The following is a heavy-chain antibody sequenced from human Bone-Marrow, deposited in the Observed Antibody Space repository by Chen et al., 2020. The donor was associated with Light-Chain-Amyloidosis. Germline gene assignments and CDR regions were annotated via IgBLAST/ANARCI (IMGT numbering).Heavy chain of an antibody. D-gene: IGHD1-1*01. Sequence: VQPGGSLRLSCAASGFTFSSYWMHWVRQAPGKELVWVSRINNDESTANYADSVKGRFTISRDNAKNTLYLQMNSLRAEDTAVYYCARVGFYNWNVHNAFDIWGQGTMVTVSS. CDR2: INNDESTA. CDR1: GFTFSSYW. CDR3: ARVGFYNWNVHNAFDI. V-gene: IGHV3-74*01. J-gene: IGHJ3*02.